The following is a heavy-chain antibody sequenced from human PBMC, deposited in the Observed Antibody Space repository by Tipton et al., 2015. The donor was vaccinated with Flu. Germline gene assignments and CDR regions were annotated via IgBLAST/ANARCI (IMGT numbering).Heavy chain of an antibody. D-gene: IGHD1-1*01. Sequence: QVQLVQSGAEVKKPGASVKVSCKASGYTFTSYNMHWVRQAPGQGLEWMGIIYPAGGGISYAQKFQGRVIMTRDKSTGTAHMELSSLRSDDTAMYYCARDKGGGTYTFDVWGQGTMVTVSS. V-gene: IGHV1-46*01. CDR2: IYPAGGGI. J-gene: IGHJ3*01. CDR3: ARDKGGGTYTFDV. CDR1: GYTFTSYN.